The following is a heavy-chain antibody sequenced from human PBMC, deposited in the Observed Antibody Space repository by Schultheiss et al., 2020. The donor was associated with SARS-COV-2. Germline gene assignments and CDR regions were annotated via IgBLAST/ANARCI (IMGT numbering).Heavy chain of an antibody. D-gene: IGHD4-17*01. J-gene: IGHJ4*02. CDR1: GFTVSSNY. CDR2: IYSGGST. V-gene: IGHV3-53*01. Sequence: GGSLRLSCAASGFTVSSNYMSWVRQAPGKGLEWVSVIYSGGSTYYADSVKGRFTISRDNSKNTLYLQMNSLRAEDTAVYYCARGGPTVPRDLDYWGQGTLVTVSS. CDR3: ARGGPTVPRDLDY.